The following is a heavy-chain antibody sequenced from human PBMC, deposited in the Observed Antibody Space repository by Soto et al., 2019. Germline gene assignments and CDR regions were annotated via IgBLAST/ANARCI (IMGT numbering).Heavy chain of an antibody. CDR2: VHHGGNT. D-gene: IGHD3-22*01. CDR3: ARHRLNFDSGGDYHHGMDV. Sequence: LSLTCAVSGVSISSSKWLSCVRQPPVKGLEWIGDVHHGGNTNYSPSLESRVSISIDKSKNFFSLKMWSVTAADTAVYFCARHRLNFDSGGDYHHGMDVWGQGTTVTVSS. CDR1: GVSISSSKW. V-gene: IGHV4-4*01. J-gene: IGHJ6*02.